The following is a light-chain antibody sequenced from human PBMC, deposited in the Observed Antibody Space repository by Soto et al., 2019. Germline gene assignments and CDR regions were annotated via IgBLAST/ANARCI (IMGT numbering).Light chain of an antibody. CDR1: QSVSSSY. CDR3: QQYGSSSWT. Sequence: IGLTQSPGTLSLSPGERATLSCRASQSVSSSYLAWYQQKPGQAPRLLIYGASSRATGIPDRFSGSGSGTDFTLTISRLEPEDFAVYYCQQYGSSSWTFGQGTKVDIK. J-gene: IGKJ1*01. V-gene: IGKV3-20*01. CDR2: GAS.